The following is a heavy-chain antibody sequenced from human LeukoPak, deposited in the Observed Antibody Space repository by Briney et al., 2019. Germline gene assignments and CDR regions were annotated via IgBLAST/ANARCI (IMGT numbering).Heavy chain of an antibody. CDR3: AKDSEEFSDYIWGSDY. D-gene: IGHD3-16*01. J-gene: IGHJ4*02. V-gene: IGHV3-23*01. CDR2: ISGSGGST. CDR1: GFTFSSYA. Sequence: PGGSLRLSCAASGFTFSSYAMSWVRQAPGKGLEWVSAISGSGGSTYYADSVKGRFTISRDNSENTLYLQMNSLRAEDTAVYYCAKDSEEFSDYIWGSDYWGQGTLVTVSS.